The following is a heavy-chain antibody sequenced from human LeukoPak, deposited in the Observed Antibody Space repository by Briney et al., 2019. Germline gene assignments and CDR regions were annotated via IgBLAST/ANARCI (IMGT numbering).Heavy chain of an antibody. J-gene: IGHJ4*02. V-gene: IGHV3-23*01. CDR2: ISGSGGST. CDR3: AKLTCSGGSCYSVPDRPIDY. Sequence: GGSLRLSCAASGFTFSSYAMSWVRQAPGKGLEWVSAISGSGGSTYYADSVKGRFTISRDNSKNTLYLQMNRLRAEDTAVYYCAKLTCSGGSCYSVPDRPIDYWGQGTLVTVSS. CDR1: GFTFSSYA. D-gene: IGHD2-15*01.